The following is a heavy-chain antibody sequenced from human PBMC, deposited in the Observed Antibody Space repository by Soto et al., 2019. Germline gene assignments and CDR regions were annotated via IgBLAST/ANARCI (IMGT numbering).Heavy chain of an antibody. CDR1: GFPFTNIA. Sequence: EVQLLESGGGWFQPGGSRSPSCAALGFPFTNIAMTWVRKAQGKGLDWFSAISGGGDTTSYADSVKGRFTVSRDGSKNTLYLQMSSLRAEDTALYYCAKGRGGSGSLTPRVDFWGQGTLVTVSS. CDR2: ISGGGDTT. J-gene: IGHJ4*02. D-gene: IGHD3-10*01. CDR3: AKGRGGSGSLTPRVDF. V-gene: IGHV3-23*01.